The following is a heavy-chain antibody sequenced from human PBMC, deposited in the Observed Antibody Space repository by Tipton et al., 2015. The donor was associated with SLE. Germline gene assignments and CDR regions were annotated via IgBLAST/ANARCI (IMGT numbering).Heavy chain of an antibody. D-gene: IGHD2-21*01. CDR1: GDTFGNDA. J-gene: IGHJ3*01. Sequence: QSGAEVKKPGSSVKVSCKSSGDTFGNDAISWMRQAPGQGLEWMGWINPNSGGTNYAQNFQGRVTMTRDSSISTAYMELSSLRSDDTALYYCAHISVLFDLWGQGTMVTVSS. V-gene: IGHV1-2*02. CDR2: INPNSGGT. CDR3: AHISVLFDL.